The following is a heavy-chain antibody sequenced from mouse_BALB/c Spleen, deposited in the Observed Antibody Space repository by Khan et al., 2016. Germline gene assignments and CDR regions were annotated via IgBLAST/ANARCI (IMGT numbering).Heavy chain of an antibody. Sequence: QVQLQQSGAELVRPGTSVKISCKAYGYTFTNYWLGWVKQRPGHGLEWIGDIYPGGGYTNYNEKFKGKATMNADTYSSTAYIQLSSLTSEYSSVYFCAIFCYGSSYWYFDVWRAGTPVTVSS. CDR1: GYTFTNYW. V-gene: IGHV1-63*02. J-gene: IGHJ1*01. CDR2: IYPGGGYT. CDR3: AIFCYGSSYWYFDV. D-gene: IGHD1-1*01.